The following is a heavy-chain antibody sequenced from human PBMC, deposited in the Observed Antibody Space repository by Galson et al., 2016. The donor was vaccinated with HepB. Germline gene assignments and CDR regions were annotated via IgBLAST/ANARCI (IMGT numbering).Heavy chain of an antibody. D-gene: IGHD5-18*01. CDR1: GFSFSSYA. CDR3: AKRPYSYGWHYGMDV. CDR2: ITSGGTT. Sequence: SLRLSCAASGFSFSSYAMSWVRQAPGKGLEWVSRITSGGTTYYADSVKGRFTISRDNSKNILYLQMKSLRDEDTAVYYCAKRPYSYGWHYGMDVWGQGTTVTVSS. J-gene: IGHJ6*02. V-gene: IGHV3-23*01.